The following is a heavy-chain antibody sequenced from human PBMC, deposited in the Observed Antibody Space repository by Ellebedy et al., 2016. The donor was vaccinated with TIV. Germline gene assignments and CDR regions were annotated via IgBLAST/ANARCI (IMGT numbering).Heavy chain of an antibody. Sequence: GESLKISCVVSGFSFSSHSMTWVRQAPGKGLEWVSVISGSGLGGYSYYSDSVKGRFTISRDDSQNTLYLQMNSLRVDDMAVYYCAGLPTARIAGDVGWFGPWGQGILVTVSS. CDR2: ISGSGLGGYS. V-gene: IGHV3-23*01. J-gene: IGHJ5*02. CDR1: GFSFSSHS. CDR3: AGLPTARIAGDVGWFGP. D-gene: IGHD6-13*01.